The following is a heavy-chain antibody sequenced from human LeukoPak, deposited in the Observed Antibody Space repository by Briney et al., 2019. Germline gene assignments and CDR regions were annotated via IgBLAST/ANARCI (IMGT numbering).Heavy chain of an antibody. J-gene: IGHJ4*02. CDR2: ISADETGT. CDR3: AKRLVCTTTHCYGFDF. D-gene: IGHD2-2*01. CDR1: GFTFSAYG. V-gene: IGHV3-23*01. Sequence: GGSLRLSCAASGFTFSAYGMNWFRQAPGKGLEWVSSISADETGTYYTNSVKGRFTISRDNSKNTVSLQMNSLRGEDTAVYYCAKRLVCTTTHCYGFDFWGQGTLVTVSP.